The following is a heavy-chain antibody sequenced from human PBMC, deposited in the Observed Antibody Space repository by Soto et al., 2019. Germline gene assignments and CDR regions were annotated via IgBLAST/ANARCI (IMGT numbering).Heavy chain of an antibody. CDR3: ASGLLSTIFGVNRPGDYYGMDV. CDR2: INPSGGST. Sequence: GASVKVSCKASGYTFTSYYMHWVRQAPGQGLEWMGIINPSGGSTSYAQKFQGRVTMTRDTSTSTVYMELSSLRSEDTAVYYCASGLLSTIFGVNRPGDYYGMDVWGQGTTVTVSS. CDR1: GYTFTSYY. D-gene: IGHD3-3*01. V-gene: IGHV1-46*01. J-gene: IGHJ6*02.